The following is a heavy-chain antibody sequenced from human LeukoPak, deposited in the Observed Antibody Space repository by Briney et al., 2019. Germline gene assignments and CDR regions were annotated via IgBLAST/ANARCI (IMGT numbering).Heavy chain of an antibody. CDR3: ARGYCTNAVCSLGPTQA. V-gene: IGHV4-39*07. D-gene: IGHD2-8*01. Sequence: SETLSLTCTVSGGSISSSSYYWGWIRQPPGKGLEWIGSIYYSGSTYYNPSLKSRVTISVDTSKNQFSLKLSSVTAADTAVYYCARGYCTNAVCSLGPTQAWGQGALVTVSS. J-gene: IGHJ4*02. CDR1: GGSISSSSYY. CDR2: IYYSGST.